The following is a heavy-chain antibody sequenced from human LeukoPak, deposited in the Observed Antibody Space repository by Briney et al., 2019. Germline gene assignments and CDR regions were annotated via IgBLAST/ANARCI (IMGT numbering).Heavy chain of an antibody. CDR1: GGSISSYY. D-gene: IGHD1-14*01. Sequence: ASETLSLTCTVSGGSISSYYWSWIRQPPGKGLEWIGYIYYSGSTNYNPSLKSRVTISVDTSRNQVSLKLSSVTAADTAVYYCARHLRNYFDYWGQGTQVTVSS. J-gene: IGHJ4*02. CDR3: ARHLRNYFDY. CDR2: IYYSGST. V-gene: IGHV4-59*08.